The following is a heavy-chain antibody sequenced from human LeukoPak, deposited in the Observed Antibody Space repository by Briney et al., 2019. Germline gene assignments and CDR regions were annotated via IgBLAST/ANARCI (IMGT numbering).Heavy chain of an antibody. Sequence: EASVKVSCKTSGFTFTAYGFSWVRQAPGQGLEWMGWISAYNGNTNYAQKFQGRVTMTTDISTSTAYMDLGSLRSDDKAVYYCARISRQRLLHDFDYWGQGTLVTVSS. D-gene: IGHD2-21*02. V-gene: IGHV1-18*01. J-gene: IGHJ4*02. CDR2: ISAYNGNT. CDR3: ARISRQRLLHDFDY. CDR1: GFTFTAYG.